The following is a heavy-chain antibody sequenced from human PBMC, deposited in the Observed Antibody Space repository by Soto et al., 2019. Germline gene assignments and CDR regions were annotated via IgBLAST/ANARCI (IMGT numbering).Heavy chain of an antibody. CDR2: VYYTGRT. D-gene: IGHD2-8*02. CDR3: ARPRPRGVLVAFDI. Sequence: SETLSLTCSVSGDSISSNTYYWGWIRQPPGKGLEWIGNVYYTGRTFYNPSLKSRVSISVDTSSHKFSLRLTSVTAADTAVYYCARPRPRGVLVAFDIWGQGTLVTVSS. CDR1: GDSISSNTYY. J-gene: IGHJ3*02. V-gene: IGHV4-39*01.